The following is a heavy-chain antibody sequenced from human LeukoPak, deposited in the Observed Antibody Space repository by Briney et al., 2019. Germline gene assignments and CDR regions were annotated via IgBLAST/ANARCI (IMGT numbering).Heavy chain of an antibody. V-gene: IGHV1-2*06. D-gene: IGHD7-27*01. CDR1: GYTFIGYY. CDR3: ALTWGYYAFDI. Sequence: GASVKVSSKASGYTFIGYYIHWVRQAPGQGLEWMGRINPNSGGTNYAQKFQGRVTMTRDTSISTAYMELSRLRSDDTAVYYCALTWGYYAFDIWGQGTMVTVSS. CDR2: INPNSGGT. J-gene: IGHJ3*02.